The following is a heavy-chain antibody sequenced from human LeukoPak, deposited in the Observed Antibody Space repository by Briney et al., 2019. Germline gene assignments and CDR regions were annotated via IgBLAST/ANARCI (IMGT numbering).Heavy chain of an antibody. Sequence: SVKVSCKASGGTFSSYAISWVRQAPGQGLEWMGGIIPIFGTANYAQKFQGRVTITADESTSTAYMELSSLRSEETAVYYCASTPLENDSSGYRFDPWGQGTLVTVSS. CDR1: GGTFSSYA. CDR3: ASTPLENDSSGYRFDP. D-gene: IGHD3-22*01. CDR2: IIPIFGTA. J-gene: IGHJ5*02. V-gene: IGHV1-69*13.